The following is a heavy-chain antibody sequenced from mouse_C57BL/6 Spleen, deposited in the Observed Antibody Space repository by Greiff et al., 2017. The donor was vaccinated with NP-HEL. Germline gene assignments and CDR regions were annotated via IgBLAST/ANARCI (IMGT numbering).Heavy chain of an antibody. J-gene: IGHJ1*03. Sequence: VKLKQPGTELVKPGASVKLSCKASGYTFTSYWMHWVKQRPGQGLEWIGNINPSNGGTNYNEKFKSKATLTVDKSSSTAYMQLSSLTSEDSAVYYCARPHYYGSSYDWYFDVWGTGTTVTVSS. D-gene: IGHD1-1*01. CDR3: ARPHYYGSSYDWYFDV. CDR2: INPSNGGT. CDR1: GYTFTSYW. V-gene: IGHV1-53*01.